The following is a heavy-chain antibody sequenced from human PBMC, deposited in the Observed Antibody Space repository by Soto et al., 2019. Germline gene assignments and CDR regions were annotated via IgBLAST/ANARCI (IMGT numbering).Heavy chain of an antibody. CDR2: TYYRPKWYN. CDR3: ARDRQLVPHYYYYYGMDV. J-gene: IGHJ6*02. D-gene: IGHD6-6*01. CDR1: GDSVSSNSAA. V-gene: IGHV6-1*01. Sequence: SQTLSLTCAISGDSVSSNSAAWNWIRQSPSRGLEWLGRTYYRPKWYNDYAVSVKSRITINPDTSKDQFSLQLNSVTPEDTAVYYCARDRQLVPHYYYYYGMDVWGQGTTVTVSS.